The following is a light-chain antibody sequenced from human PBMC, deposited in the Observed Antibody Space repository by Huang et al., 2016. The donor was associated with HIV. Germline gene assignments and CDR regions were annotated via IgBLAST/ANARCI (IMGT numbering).Light chain of an antibody. CDR3: QQRSNWPLT. V-gene: IGKV3-11*01. J-gene: IGKJ4*01. CDR1: QSVSSS. CDR2: DAS. Sequence: EIVLTQSPATLSLSPGERATLSCRASQSVSSSLAWYQQKPGQAPGLLIYDASNRVTDIPARFSGSGSGTDFTLTISSLEPEDFAVYYCQQRSNWPLTFGGGTKVDIK.